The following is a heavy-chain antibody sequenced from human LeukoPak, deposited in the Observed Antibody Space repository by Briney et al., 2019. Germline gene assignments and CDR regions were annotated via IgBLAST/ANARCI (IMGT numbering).Heavy chain of an antibody. J-gene: IGHJ4*02. D-gene: IGHD2-21*01. CDR3: ATLGCAGENCPRAGRALGGY. Sequence: GGSLRLSCTGSGFKYSSYAIHWVRQAPGKGLEWVSSISSGGTFVYYADPVTGRFTISRANAGKFLYLQMDSLRAEDTAIYYCATLGCAGENCPRAGRALGGYWGQGTLVTVSS. CDR1: GFKYSSYA. V-gene: IGHV3-21*01. CDR2: ISSGGTFV.